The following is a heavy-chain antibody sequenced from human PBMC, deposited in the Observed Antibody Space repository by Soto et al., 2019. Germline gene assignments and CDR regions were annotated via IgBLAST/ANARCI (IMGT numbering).Heavy chain of an antibody. CDR1: GFTFSTAW. CDR2: IKSQVNGGTP. Sequence: GGSLRLSCAACGFTFSTAWINWVRQAPGKGLEWVGRIKSQVNGGTPDFAAPVRGRFAISRDDSRSMVYLQMNRLKTEDTAVYYCPTDSYFTSKLVRFDYWGLGTLVTVSS. D-gene: IGHD2-21*01. CDR3: PTDSYFTSKLVRFDY. J-gene: IGHJ4*01. V-gene: IGHV3-15*07.